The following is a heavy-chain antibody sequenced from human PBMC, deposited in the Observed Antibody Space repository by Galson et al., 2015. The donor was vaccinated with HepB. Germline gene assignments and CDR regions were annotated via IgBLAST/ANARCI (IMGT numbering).Heavy chain of an antibody. CDR3: ARHVREFRSGLDSYDV. CDR1: GFSLSTSGVG. J-gene: IGHJ3*01. V-gene: IGHV2-5*02. CDR2: IYWEDSD. D-gene: IGHD3-3*01. Sequence: PALVKPTQTLTLTCDFSGFSLSTSGVGVGWIRQPPGKALEWLATIYWEDSDRLRHSLRNRLTITKDTFKNQVALTMTDMNPVDTGTYYCARHVREFRSGLDSYDVWGPGTMVSVSS.